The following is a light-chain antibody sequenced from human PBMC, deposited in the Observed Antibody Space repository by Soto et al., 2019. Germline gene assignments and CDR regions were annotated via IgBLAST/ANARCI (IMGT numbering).Light chain of an antibody. J-gene: IGKJ2*01. CDR2: DAS. Sequence: EIVLTQSPATLSLSPGERATLSCRASQSVSSYLAWYQQKPGQAPRLLIYDASSRATGIPDRFSGSGSGTDFTLTISRLEPEDFAVYYCQQYGSSPPHTFGQGTKVEIK. V-gene: IGKV3-20*01. CDR3: QQYGSSPPHT. CDR1: QSVSSY.